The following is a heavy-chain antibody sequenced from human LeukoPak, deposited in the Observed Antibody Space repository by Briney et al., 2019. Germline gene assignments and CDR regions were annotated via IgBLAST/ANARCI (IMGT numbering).Heavy chain of an antibody. CDR1: GYTFTGYY. CDR3: ARGTMYNWNYVHYYGMDV. Sequence: ASVKVSCKASGYTFTGYYMHWVRQAPGQGLEWMGWMNPNSGNTGYAQKFQGRVTMTRNTSISTAYMELSSLRSEDTAVYYCARGTMYNWNYVHYYGMDVWGQGTTVTVSS. V-gene: IGHV1-8*02. J-gene: IGHJ6*02. D-gene: IGHD1-7*01. CDR2: MNPNSGNT.